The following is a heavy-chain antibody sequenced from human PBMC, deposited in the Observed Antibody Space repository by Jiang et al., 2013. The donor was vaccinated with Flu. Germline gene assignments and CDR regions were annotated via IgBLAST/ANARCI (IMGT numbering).Heavy chain of an antibody. CDR3: ASGTRGYDSSGYGVYFDY. CDR2: IYYSGST. Sequence: LTCTVSGGSVSSGSYYWSWIRQPPGKGLEWIGYIYYSGSTNYNPSLKSRVTISVDTSKNQFSLKLSPVTAADTAVYYCASGTRGYDSSGYGVYFDYWGQGTLVTVSS. J-gene: IGHJ4*02. D-gene: IGHD3-22*01. V-gene: IGHV4-61*01. CDR1: GGSVSSGSYY.